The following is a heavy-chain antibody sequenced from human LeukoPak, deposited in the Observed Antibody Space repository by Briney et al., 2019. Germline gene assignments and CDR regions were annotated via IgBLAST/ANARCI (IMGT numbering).Heavy chain of an antibody. D-gene: IGHD3-22*01. V-gene: IGHV3-7*01. CDR2: IKQDGREK. J-gene: IGHJ4*02. CDR3: ARVRSTMIVAFDY. Sequence: GGSLRLSCAASGFTFSSYWMSWVRQAPGKGLEWVANIKQDGREKYYVDSVKGRFTISRDNAKNSLYLQMNSLRAEDTAVYYCARVRSTMIVAFDYWGQGTLVTVSS. CDR1: GFTFSSYW.